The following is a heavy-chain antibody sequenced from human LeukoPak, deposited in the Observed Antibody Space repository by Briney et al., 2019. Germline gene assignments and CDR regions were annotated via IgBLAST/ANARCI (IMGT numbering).Heavy chain of an antibody. CDR3: ARVGTLDRGYWYFDL. Sequence: GGSLRLSCAASGFTFSSYDMHWVRQATGKGLQWVSAIGTAGDTYYPGSVKGRFTISRENAKNSLYLQMNSLRAGDTAVYYCARVGTLDRGYWYFDLWGRGTQVTVSS. J-gene: IGHJ2*01. V-gene: IGHV3-13*01. CDR1: GFTFSSYD. CDR2: IGTAGDT. D-gene: IGHD1-1*01.